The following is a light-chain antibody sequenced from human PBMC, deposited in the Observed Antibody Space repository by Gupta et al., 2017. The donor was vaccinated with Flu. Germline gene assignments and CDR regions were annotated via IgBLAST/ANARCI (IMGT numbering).Light chain of an antibody. CDR2: GAA. Sequence: EIVMTPSPATLSVSPGERATLSCRASQSVSSNFSWYQQKPCQAPRRLIYGAATRATGIPARFSGSGSGTEFTLTISILQAEDFAVYYCQQYNNCPSYTFGQGTKLEIK. CDR1: QSVSSN. CDR3: QQYNNCPSYT. V-gene: IGKV3-15*01. J-gene: IGKJ2*01.